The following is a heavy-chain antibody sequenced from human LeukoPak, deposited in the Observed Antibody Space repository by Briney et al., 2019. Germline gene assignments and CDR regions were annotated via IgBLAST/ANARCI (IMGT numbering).Heavy chain of an antibody. J-gene: IGHJ4*02. Sequence: GGSLRLSCAASGFTFSSYGMHWVRQAPGKGLEWVAVIWYDGSNKYYADSVKGRFTISRDSSKNTLYLQMNSLRAEDTAVYYCARGQALRGYSYGFFDYWGQGTLVTVSS. CDR2: IWYDGSNK. CDR3: ARGQALRGYSYGFFDY. V-gene: IGHV3-33*01. CDR1: GFTFSSYG. D-gene: IGHD5-18*01.